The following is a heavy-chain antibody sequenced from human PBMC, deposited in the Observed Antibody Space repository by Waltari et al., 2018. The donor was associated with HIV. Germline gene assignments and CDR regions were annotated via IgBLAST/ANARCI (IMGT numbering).Heavy chain of an antibody. V-gene: IGHV4-59*01. J-gene: IGHJ3*02. CDR2: IYYSGST. CDR3: ASAYYDSSGYPSHDAFDI. CDR1: GGSISSYY. Sequence: QVQLQESGPGLVKPSETLSLTCTVSGGSISSYYWSWIRQPPGKGLEWIGYIYYSGSTNYNPSLKSRVTISVDTSKNQFSLKLSSVTAADTAVYYCASAYYDSSGYPSHDAFDIWGQGTMVTVSS. D-gene: IGHD3-22*01.